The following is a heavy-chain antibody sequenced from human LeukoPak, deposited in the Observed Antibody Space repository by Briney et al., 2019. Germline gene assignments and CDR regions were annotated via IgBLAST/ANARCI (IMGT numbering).Heavy chain of an antibody. CDR2: ISYDGSNK. CDR1: GFTFSSYA. D-gene: IGHD5-24*01. V-gene: IGHV3-30-3*01. Sequence: PGGSLRLSCAASGFTFSSYAMHWVRQAPGKGLEWVAVISYDGSNKYYADSVKGRFTISRDNSKNTLYLQMNSLRAEDTAVYYCARLERRDGYNYDWGQGTLVTVSS. J-gene: IGHJ4*02. CDR3: ARLERRDGYNYD.